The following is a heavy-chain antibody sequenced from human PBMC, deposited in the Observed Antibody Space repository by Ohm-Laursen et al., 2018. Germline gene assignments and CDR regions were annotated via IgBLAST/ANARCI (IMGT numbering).Heavy chain of an antibody. V-gene: IGHV3-9*01. J-gene: IGHJ3*02. CDR1: GFTFDDYA. Sequence: SSLRLSCTASGFTFDDYAMHWVRQAPGKGLEWVSGISWNSGSIGYADSVKGRFTISRDNAKNTLYLQMNSLRAEDTAVYYCAKPIQLWISNDAFDIWGQGTMVTVSS. CDR2: ISWNSGSI. D-gene: IGHD5-18*01. CDR3: AKPIQLWISNDAFDI.